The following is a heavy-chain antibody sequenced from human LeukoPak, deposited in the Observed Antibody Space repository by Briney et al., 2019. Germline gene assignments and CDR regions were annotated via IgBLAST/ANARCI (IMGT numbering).Heavy chain of an antibody. D-gene: IGHD3-22*01. V-gene: IGHV4-34*01. J-gene: IGHJ4*02. CDR2: INHSGST. CDR3: ARGQVNYYDSSGYQF. Sequence: KPSETLSLTCAVYGGSFSGYYWSWIRQPPGKGLEWIGEINHSGSTNYNPSLKSRVTISVDTSKNQFSLKLSSVTAADTAVYYCARGQVNYYDSSGYQFWGQRTLVTVSS. CDR1: GGSFSGYY.